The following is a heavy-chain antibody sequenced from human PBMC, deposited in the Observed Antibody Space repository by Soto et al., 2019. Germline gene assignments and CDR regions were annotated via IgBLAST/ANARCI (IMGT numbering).Heavy chain of an antibody. CDR1: GSSFTAHL. CDR3: ARGGSWYET. CDR2: INPNSGDT. J-gene: IGHJ5*02. V-gene: IGHV1-2*02. D-gene: IGHD6-13*01. Sequence: ALVQDSCESSGSSFTAHLMHWVRQAPGQGLEWMGWINPNSGDTNYSPKFQGRVTMTRDTSTVTVYMELRSLTSHDTAVYYRARGGSWYETCGQGTRVTVSS.